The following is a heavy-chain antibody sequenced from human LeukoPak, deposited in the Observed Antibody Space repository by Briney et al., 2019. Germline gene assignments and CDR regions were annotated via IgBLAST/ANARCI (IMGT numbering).Heavy chain of an antibody. CDR1: GFTFSSYS. CDR3: ARDLHGVY. CDR2: ISSSSSYI. Sequence: PGGSLRLSCAASGFTFSSYSMNWVRQAPGKGLEGVSSISSSSSYIYYADSVKGRFTISRDNAENSLYLQTNSLRAEDTAVYYCARDLHGVYWGQGTLVTVSS. V-gene: IGHV3-21*01. D-gene: IGHD3-10*01. J-gene: IGHJ4*02.